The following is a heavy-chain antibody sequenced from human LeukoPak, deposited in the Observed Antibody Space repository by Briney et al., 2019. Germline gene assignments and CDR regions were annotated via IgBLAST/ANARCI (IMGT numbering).Heavy chain of an antibody. D-gene: IGHD5-18*01. Sequence: PSETLSLTCTVSGGSISSYYWSRIRQPAGKGLEWIGRIYTSGSTNYNPSLKSRVTISVDTSKNQFSLKLSSVTAADTAVYYCARIYTAMVYGYFDYWGQGNMVTVSS. CDR1: GGSISSYY. V-gene: IGHV4-4*07. CDR2: IYTSGST. J-gene: IGHJ4*02. CDR3: ARIYTAMVYGYFDY.